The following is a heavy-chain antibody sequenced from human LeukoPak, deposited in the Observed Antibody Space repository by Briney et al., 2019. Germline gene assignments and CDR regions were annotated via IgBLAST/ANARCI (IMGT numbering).Heavy chain of an antibody. J-gene: IGHJ4*02. CDR1: GGSISSYY. D-gene: IGHD6-13*01. CDR3: AREAAGTRAVDY. CDR2: IYYSGST. Sequence: QPSETLSLTCTVSGGSISSYYWSWIRQPPGKGLEWTGYIYYSGSTNYNPSLKSRVTISVDTSKNQFSLKLSSVTAADTAVYYCAREAAGTRAVDYWGQGTLVTVSS. V-gene: IGHV4-59*01.